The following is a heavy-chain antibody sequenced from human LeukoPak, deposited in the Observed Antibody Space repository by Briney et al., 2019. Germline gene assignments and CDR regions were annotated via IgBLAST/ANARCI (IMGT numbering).Heavy chain of an antibody. CDR1: GDSVNSGY. V-gene: IGHV4-4*09. CDR2: IYDSGIT. J-gene: IGHJ1*01. D-gene: IGHD2-15*01. CDR3: AGRGHRYSRD. Sequence: SETLSLTCSVSGDSVNSGYWSWIRQPPGKGLEWIGYIYDSGITDYNSSLKSRLTISVDTSNNQFSLNLRSVTAADTAVYYCAGRGHRYSRDWGQGILVTVSS.